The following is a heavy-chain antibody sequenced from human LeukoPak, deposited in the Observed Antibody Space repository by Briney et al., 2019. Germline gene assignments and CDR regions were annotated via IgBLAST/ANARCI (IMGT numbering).Heavy chain of an antibody. CDR2: TYYRSKWYN. J-gene: IGHJ6*02. D-gene: IGHD1-26*01. V-gene: IGHV6-1*01. CDR3: ARENRETPLTAYGMDV. Sequence: SQTLSLTRAISGDSVSSNSAAWNWIRQSPSRGLEWLGRTYYRSKWYNDYAVSVKSRITINPDTSKNQFSLQLNSVTPEDTAVYYCARENRETPLTAYGMDVWGQGTTVTVSS. CDR1: GDSVSSNSAA.